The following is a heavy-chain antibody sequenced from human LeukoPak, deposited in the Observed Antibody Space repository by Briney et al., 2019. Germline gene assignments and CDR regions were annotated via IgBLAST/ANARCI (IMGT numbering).Heavy chain of an antibody. Sequence: SGTLSLTCTVSGYSISSGYYWGWIRQPPGKGLEWIGSIYHSGSTYYNPSLKSRVTISVDTSKNQFSLKLSSVTAADTAVYYCARERRGYCSGGSCYLWGQGTLVTVSS. D-gene: IGHD2-15*01. CDR2: IYHSGST. CDR1: GYSISSGYY. V-gene: IGHV4-38-2*02. J-gene: IGHJ4*02. CDR3: ARERRGYCSGGSCYL.